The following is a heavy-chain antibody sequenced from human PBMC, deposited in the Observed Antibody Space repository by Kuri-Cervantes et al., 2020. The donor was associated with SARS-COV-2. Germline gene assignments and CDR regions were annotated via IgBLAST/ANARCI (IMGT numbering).Heavy chain of an antibody. V-gene: IGHV3-74*01. J-gene: IGHJ5*02. CDR3: AKSDWFDP. Sequence: GESLKISCAASGFTFGNYWMHWVRQAPGKGLVWVSRFMSDGTSPSYADSVRRRFTISRDNAKNTLYLQMNSLRADDTAVYYCAKSDWFDPWGQGTLVTVSS. CDR1: GFTFGNYW. CDR2: FMSDGTSP.